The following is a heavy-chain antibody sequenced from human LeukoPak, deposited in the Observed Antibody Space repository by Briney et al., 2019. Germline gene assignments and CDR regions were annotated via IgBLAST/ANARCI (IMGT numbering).Heavy chain of an antibody. D-gene: IGHD2-15*01. CDR2: IYTSGST. V-gene: IGHV4-4*07. CDR1: GGSISTYY. J-gene: IGHJ5*02. Sequence: TPSETLSLTCTVSGGSISTYYWSRIRQPAGKGLEWIGRIYTSGSTNYNPSLKSRVTMSVDTSKNQFSLKLSSVTAADTAVYYCARDGGYPNWFDPWGQGTLVTVSS. CDR3: ARDGGYPNWFDP.